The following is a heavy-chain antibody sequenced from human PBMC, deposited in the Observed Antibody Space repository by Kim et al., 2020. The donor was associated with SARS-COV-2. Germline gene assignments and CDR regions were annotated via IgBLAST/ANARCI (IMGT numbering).Heavy chain of an antibody. CDR3: ATGGNYYDSSGYSY. V-gene: IGHV1-24*01. Sequence: AQKFQGRVTMTEDTSTDTAYMELSSLRSEDTAVYYCATGGNYYDSSGYSYWGQGTLVTVSS. J-gene: IGHJ4*02. D-gene: IGHD3-22*01.